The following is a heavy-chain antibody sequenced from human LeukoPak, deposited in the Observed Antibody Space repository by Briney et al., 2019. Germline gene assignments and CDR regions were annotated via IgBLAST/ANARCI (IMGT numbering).Heavy chain of an antibody. CDR3: ARSRAWGGYNSPYFDY. D-gene: IGHD5-24*01. CDR2: IYTSGST. Sequence: SETLSLTCTVSGGSISSGSYYWSWIRQPAGKGLEWIGRIYTSGSTNYNPSLKSRVTISVDTSKNQFSLKLSSVTAADTAVYYCARSRAWGGYNSPYFDYWGQGTLVTVSS. V-gene: IGHV4-61*02. CDR1: GGSISSGSYY. J-gene: IGHJ4*02.